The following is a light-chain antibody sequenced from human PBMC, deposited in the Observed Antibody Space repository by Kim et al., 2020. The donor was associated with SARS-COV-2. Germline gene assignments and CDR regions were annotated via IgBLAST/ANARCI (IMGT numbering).Light chain of an antibody. CDR2: SNN. V-gene: IGLV1-44*01. J-gene: IGLJ1*01. CDR1: SSNIGSNT. CDR3: AAWDDSLNGV. Sequence: LTQPPSASGTPGQRVTISCSGSSSNIGSNTVNWYQQLPGTAPKLLIYSNNQRPSGVPDRFSGSKSGTSASLAISGLQSEDEADYYCAAWDDSLNGVFGTGTKVTVL.